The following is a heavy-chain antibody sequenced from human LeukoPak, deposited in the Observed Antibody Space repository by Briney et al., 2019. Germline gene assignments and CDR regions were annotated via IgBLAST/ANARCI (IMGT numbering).Heavy chain of an antibody. V-gene: IGHV2-5*01. J-gene: IGHJ4*02. D-gene: IGHD4-17*01. CDR3: AHYGDYRFMYYFDL. CDR2: TYWNDDN. CDR1: GFSLTTTGLG. Sequence: SGPTLVKPTQTLTLTCTFSGFSLTTTGLGVGWIRQPPGKALEFLALTYWNDDNRYSPSLRDRLTITKDTSKKQVVLTMANMDPVDTATYYCAHYGDYRFMYYFDLWGQGTLVTVSS.